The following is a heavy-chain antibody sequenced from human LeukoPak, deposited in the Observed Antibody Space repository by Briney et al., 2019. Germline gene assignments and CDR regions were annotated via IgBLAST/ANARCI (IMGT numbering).Heavy chain of an antibody. D-gene: IGHD4-23*01. CDR1: GDSISNYY. J-gene: IGHJ4*02. V-gene: IGHV4-59*01. CDR2: IYYSGST. CDR3: ARGRVYGGNFDY. Sequence: SETLSLTCTVSGDSISNYYWSWIRQPPGKGLEWIGYIYYSGSTNYNPSLKSRVTISVDTSKNQFYLKLSSVTAADTAVYYCARGRVYGGNFDYWGQGTLVTVSS.